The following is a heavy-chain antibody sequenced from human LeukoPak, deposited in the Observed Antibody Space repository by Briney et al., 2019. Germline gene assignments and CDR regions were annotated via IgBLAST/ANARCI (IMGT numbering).Heavy chain of an antibody. CDR3: ARRRYSSSWFNDAFDI. J-gene: IGHJ3*02. CDR1: GGSISSYY. Sequence: SETLSLTCTVSGGSISSYYWSWIRQPPGKGLEWIGYIYYSGSTNYNPSLKSRVTISVDTSKNQFSLKLSSVTAADTAVYYCARRRYSSSWFNDAFDIWGQGTMVTVSS. D-gene: IGHD6-13*01. CDR2: IYYSGST. V-gene: IGHV4-59*01.